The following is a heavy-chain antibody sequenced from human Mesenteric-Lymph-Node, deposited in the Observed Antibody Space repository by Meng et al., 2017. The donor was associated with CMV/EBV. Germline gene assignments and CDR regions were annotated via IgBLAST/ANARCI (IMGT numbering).Heavy chain of an antibody. CDR1: GFSFYSND. D-gene: IGHD1-26*01. V-gene: IGHV3-74*01. CDR2: IDPDGKTR. Sequence: GGSLRLSCAASGFSFYSNDMNWVRQAPGKGREWVSQIDPDGKTRNYADSVKGRFTISRDNAEDSLYLQMNSLRAEDTAVYYCASSPNIIGLVPSDYWGQGALVTVSS. J-gene: IGHJ4*02. CDR3: ASSPNIIGLVPSDY.